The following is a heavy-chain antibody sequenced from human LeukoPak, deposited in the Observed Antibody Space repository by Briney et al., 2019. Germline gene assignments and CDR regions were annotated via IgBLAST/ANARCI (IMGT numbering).Heavy chain of an antibody. Sequence: SGGSLRLSCAASGFTFSSYAMHWVRQAPGKGLEWVAVISYDGSNKYYADSVKGRFTISRDNSKNTLYLQMNSLRAEDTAVYYCARDRGYSYGNKIDYWGQGTLVTVSS. CDR3: ARDRGYSYGNKIDY. J-gene: IGHJ4*02. CDR1: GFTFSSYA. V-gene: IGHV3-30-3*01. CDR2: ISYDGSNK. D-gene: IGHD5-18*01.